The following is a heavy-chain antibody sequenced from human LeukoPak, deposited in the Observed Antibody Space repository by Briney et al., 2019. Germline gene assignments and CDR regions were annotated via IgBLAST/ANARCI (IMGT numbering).Heavy chain of an antibody. CDR3: ARDGQLRGAFDI. D-gene: IGHD2-2*01. V-gene: IGHV4-59*01. CDR2: IYYSGST. CDR1: GGSISSYY. Sequence: SETLSLTCTVSGGSISSYYWSWIRQPPGKGLEWIGYIYYSGSTNYNPSLKSRVTISVDTSKNQFSLKLSSVTAADTAVYYCARDGQLRGAFDIWGQGTMDTVSS. J-gene: IGHJ3*02.